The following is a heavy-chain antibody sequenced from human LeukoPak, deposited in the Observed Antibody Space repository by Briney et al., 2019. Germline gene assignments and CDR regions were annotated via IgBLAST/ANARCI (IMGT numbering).Heavy chain of an antibody. CDR1: GFTFSSYG. V-gene: IGHV3-30*18. Sequence: GGSLRLSCAASGFTFSSYGMHWVRQAPGKGLEWVAVISYDGSNKYYADSVKGRFTISRDNPKNTLYLQMNSLRAEDTAVYYCAKGAPFDYWGQGTLVTVSS. J-gene: IGHJ4*02. CDR2: ISYDGSNK. CDR3: AKGAPFDY.